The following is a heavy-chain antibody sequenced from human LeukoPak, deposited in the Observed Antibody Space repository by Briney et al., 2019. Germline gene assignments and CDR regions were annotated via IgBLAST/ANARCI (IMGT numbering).Heavy chain of an antibody. Sequence: SETLSLTCAVYGGSFSGYYWSWIRQPPGKGLEWIGEINHSGSTNYNPSLKSRVTISVDTSKNQFSLKLSSVTAADTAVYYCARGKVGAAKYWGQGTLVTVSS. D-gene: IGHD1-26*01. CDR1: GGSFSGYY. V-gene: IGHV4-34*01. J-gene: IGHJ4*02. CDR2: INHSGST. CDR3: ARGKVGAAKY.